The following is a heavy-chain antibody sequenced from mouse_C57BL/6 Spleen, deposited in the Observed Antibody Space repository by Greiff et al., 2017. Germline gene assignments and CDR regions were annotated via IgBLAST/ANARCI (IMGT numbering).Heavy chain of an antibody. Sequence: EVKLMESGGGLVQPGGSLSLSCAASGFTFTDYYMSWVRQPPGKALEWLGFISNKANGHTTEYSASVKGRFTISRDNSQSILYLQMHALRAEDSATYSCARYRGGFDSWGQGTTLTVSS. CDR3: ARYRGGFDS. V-gene: IGHV7-3*01. J-gene: IGHJ2*01. CDR2: ISNKANGHTT. CDR1: GFTFTDYY.